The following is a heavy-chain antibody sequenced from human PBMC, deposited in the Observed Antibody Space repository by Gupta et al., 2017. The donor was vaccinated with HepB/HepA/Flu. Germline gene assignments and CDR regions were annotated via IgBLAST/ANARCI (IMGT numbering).Heavy chain of an antibody. V-gene: IGHV4-30-4*01. Sequence: QVQLQQSGPGLVKPSQTLFLPCTVSAGSIRNGNYYWRWIRQPPGKGLEWIGYTYYSGSPYYNPSLRSRVSISIDTSKNQFYLRLSSVTAADTAVYYCASYYYDSSGKFDYWGQGTLVTVSS. D-gene: IGHD3-22*01. CDR3: ASYYYDSSGKFDY. CDR2: TYYSGSP. J-gene: IGHJ4*02. CDR1: AGSIRNGNYY.